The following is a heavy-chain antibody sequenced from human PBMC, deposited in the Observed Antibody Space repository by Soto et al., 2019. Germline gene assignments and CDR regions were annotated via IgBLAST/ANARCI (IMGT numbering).Heavy chain of an antibody. D-gene: IGHD6-19*01. CDR2: IYYSGST. Sequence: SETLSLTCTVSGGSISSYYWSWIRQPPGRGLERIGYIYYSGSTNYNPSLKSRVTISVDTSKNQFSLKLSSVTAADTAVYYCARVVYSSGWVDYWGQGTLVTVSS. CDR3: ARVVYSSGWVDY. J-gene: IGHJ4*02. V-gene: IGHV4-59*01. CDR1: GGSISSYY.